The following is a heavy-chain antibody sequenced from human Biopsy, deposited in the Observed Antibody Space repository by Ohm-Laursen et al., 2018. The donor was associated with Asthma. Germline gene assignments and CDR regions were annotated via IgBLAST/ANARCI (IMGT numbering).Heavy chain of an antibody. V-gene: IGHV4-31*03. Sequence: TLSLTCSVSGDSINSGGYFWSWIRQHPGKGLEWIGYIYNSGSTDYNPSLMSRVTIWIDLSKNQFSLRLTSVTSADTAVYYCARHWSGNGWHDTYNWFDPWGQGSQVTVSS. CDR3: ARHWSGNGWHDTYNWFDP. D-gene: IGHD1-1*01. CDR1: GDSINSGGYF. J-gene: IGHJ5*01. CDR2: IYNSGST.